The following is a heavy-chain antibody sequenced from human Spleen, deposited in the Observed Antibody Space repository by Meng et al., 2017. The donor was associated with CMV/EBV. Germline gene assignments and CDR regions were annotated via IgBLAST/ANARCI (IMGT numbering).Heavy chain of an antibody. CDR2: ISSDGSST. CDR1: GFTFRSYW. J-gene: IGHJ4*02. V-gene: IGHV3-74*01. CDR3: ARDSRFGVVNSVDY. Sequence: GESLKISCAASGFTFRSYWMHWVRQAPGKGLVWVSRISSDGSSTNYADSVKGRFTISRDNSKKTLYLQMNSLRAEDTAVYYCARDSRFGVVNSVDYWGQGTLVTVSS. D-gene: IGHD3-3*01.